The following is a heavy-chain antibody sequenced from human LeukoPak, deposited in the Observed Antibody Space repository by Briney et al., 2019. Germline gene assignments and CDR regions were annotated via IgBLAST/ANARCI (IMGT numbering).Heavy chain of an antibody. D-gene: IGHD2-15*01. CDR1: GGSFSGYY. CDR3: ARSTPEFDP. CDR2: INHSGST. V-gene: IGHV4-34*01. Sequence: SETLSLTCAVYGGSFSGYYWSWIRQPPGKGLEWIGEINHSGSTNYNPSLKSRVTISVDTSKNQFSLKLGSVTAADTAVYYCARSTPEFDPWGQGTLVTVSS. J-gene: IGHJ5*02.